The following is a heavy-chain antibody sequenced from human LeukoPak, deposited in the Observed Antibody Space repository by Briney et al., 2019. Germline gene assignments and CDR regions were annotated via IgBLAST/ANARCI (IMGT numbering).Heavy chain of an antibody. Sequence: SETLSLTCTVSGGSISSYYWSWIRQPAGKGLEWIGRIYTSGSTNYNPSLKSRVTMSVDTSKNQFSLKLSSVTAADTAVYYCARDFWPIHPYYSGYALSAFDIWGQGTMVTVSS. V-gene: IGHV4-4*07. D-gene: IGHD5-12*01. CDR1: GGSISSYY. J-gene: IGHJ3*02. CDR2: IYTSGST. CDR3: ARDFWPIHPYYSGYALSAFDI.